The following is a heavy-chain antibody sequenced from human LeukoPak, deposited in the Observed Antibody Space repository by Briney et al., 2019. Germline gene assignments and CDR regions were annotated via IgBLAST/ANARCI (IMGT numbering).Heavy chain of an antibody. D-gene: IGHD3-22*01. CDR1: GFTFSDHY. CDR2: IRNKANSYTT. Sequence: LAGGSLRLSCEASGFTFSDHYMDWVRQAPGKGLEWVGRIRNKANSYTTDYAASVKARSTISRDDSKNSVNLQMNSLKTEDTAVYYCTSPARSGYAFDIWGQGTMVTVSS. V-gene: IGHV3-72*01. J-gene: IGHJ3*02. CDR3: TSPARSGYAFDI.